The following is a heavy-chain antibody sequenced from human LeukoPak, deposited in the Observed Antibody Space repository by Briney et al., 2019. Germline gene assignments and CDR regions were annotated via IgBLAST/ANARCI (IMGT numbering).Heavy chain of an antibody. J-gene: IGHJ4*02. CDR3: ARDRDDSSGYYDY. CDR2: IHSDGSST. V-gene: IGHV3-74*01. D-gene: IGHD3-22*01. Sequence: GGSLRLSCAASGFTFSSYWMHWVRQAPGKGLVWVSRIHSDGSSTSYADSVKGRFTISRDNAKNTLYLQMNSLRAEDTAVYYCARDRDDSSGYYDYWGQGTLVTVSS. CDR1: GFTFSSYW.